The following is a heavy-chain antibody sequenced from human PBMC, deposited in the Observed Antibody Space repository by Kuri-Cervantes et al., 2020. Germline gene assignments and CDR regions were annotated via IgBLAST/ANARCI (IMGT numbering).Heavy chain of an antibody. CDR2: ISYDGSNK. V-gene: IGHV3-30*03. CDR1: GFTFSSYG. D-gene: IGHD2-21*02. J-gene: IGHJ2*01. Sequence: GGSLRLSCAASGFTFSSYGMHWVRQAPGKGLEWVAVISYDGSNKYYADSVKGRFTISRDNSKNTLYLQMNSLRAEDTAVYYCARDVAYCGGDCYSLGWYFDLWGRGTLVTVSS. CDR3: ARDVAYCGGDCYSLGWYFDL.